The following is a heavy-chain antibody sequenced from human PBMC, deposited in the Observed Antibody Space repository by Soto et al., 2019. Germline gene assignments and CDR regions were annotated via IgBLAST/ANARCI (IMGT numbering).Heavy chain of an antibody. CDR3: GKYSGSYPVYNGMNV. Sequence: PGGSLRLSCAASGFPFSTSAMNCVRQAPWKGLEWVSIISGTSDAAYYAESVKGRFTSSRDNAKNTLYLQMNSLRAEDTAVYYCGKYSGSYPVYNGMNVWGQGTTVTVS. V-gene: IGHV3-23*01. J-gene: IGHJ6*02. CDR1: GFPFSTSA. D-gene: IGHD1-26*01. CDR2: ISGTSDAA.